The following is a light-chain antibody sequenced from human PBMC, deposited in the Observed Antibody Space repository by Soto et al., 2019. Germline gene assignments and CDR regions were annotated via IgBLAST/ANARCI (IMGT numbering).Light chain of an antibody. V-gene: IGKV3-15*01. J-gene: IGKJ2*01. Sequence: EIGMTQSPPPLSVSPGERATLSCRASQSVSSNLAWYQQKPGQAPRLLIYGASTRATGIPARFSGSGSGTEFTLTISSLQSEDFAVYYCQQYNNWPRTFGQGTKLEIK. CDR2: GAS. CDR3: QQYNNWPRT. CDR1: QSVSSN.